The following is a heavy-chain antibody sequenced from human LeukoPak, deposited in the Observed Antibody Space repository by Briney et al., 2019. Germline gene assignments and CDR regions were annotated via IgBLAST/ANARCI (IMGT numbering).Heavy chain of an antibody. CDR3: AKVEAPYFFDY. CDR2: ISHSGST. V-gene: IGHV4-30-2*01. Sequence: SETLSLTCAVSGGSISSGTYSWSWIRQPPGQGLEYIGYISHSGSTSYNPSLKSRVTISVDTSKNQFSLKLSSVTAADTAVYYCAKVEAPYFFDYWGQGTLVTVSS. CDR1: GGSISSGTYS. J-gene: IGHJ4*02.